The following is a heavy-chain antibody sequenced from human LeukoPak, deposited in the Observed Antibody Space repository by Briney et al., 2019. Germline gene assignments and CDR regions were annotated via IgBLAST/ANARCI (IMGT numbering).Heavy chain of an antibody. D-gene: IGHD2-2*01. J-gene: IGHJ3*02. Sequence: PSETLSLTCTVSGGSISSSSYYWGWIRQPPGKGLEWIGEIYHSGSTNYNPSLKSRVTISVDKSKNQFSLKLSSVTAADTAVYYCARQRVRVVVPAARVGGSSERLENAFDIWGQGTMVTVSS. V-gene: IGHV4-39*07. CDR2: IYHSGST. CDR3: ARQRVRVVVPAARVGGSSERLENAFDI. CDR1: GGSISSSSYY.